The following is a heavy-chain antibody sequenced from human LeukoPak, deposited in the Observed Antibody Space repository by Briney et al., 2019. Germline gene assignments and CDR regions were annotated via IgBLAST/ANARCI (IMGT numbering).Heavy chain of an antibody. V-gene: IGHV5-51*01. Sequence: GESLKISCKGSGYSFTRNWIGWVRQIPGKGLEWMGIFYPGDSDTRYSPSFQGQVTISADKSIITAYLQWSSLKASDTAMYYCARSRNDNGDYEIDYWGQGTLPSVSS. D-gene: IGHD4-17*01. CDR3: ARSRNDNGDYEIDY. CDR2: FYPGDSDT. J-gene: IGHJ4*02. CDR1: GYSFTRNW.